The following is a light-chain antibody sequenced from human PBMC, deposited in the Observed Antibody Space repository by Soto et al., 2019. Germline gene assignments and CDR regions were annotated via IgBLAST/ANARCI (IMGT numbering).Light chain of an antibody. V-gene: IGKV3-20*01. CDR3: QQFSSSTGT. Sequence: EVVLTQSPGTLSLSPGERATLSCRASQSLSSNYLAWYQQKPGQAPRLLIYGASSRATGIPDRFSGSGSGTDFTLTISRLEPEEFAVYCCQQFSSSTGTFGQGTEVEIK. CDR1: QSLSSNY. CDR2: GAS. J-gene: IGKJ1*01.